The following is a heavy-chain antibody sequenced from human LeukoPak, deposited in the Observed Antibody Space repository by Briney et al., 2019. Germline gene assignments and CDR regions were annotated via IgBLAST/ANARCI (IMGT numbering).Heavy chain of an antibody. CDR2: INPKNGDS. Sequence: ASVKVSCKASGYTLTDYYIHWVRQAPGQGLEWVGWINPKNGDSNSAQKFQGRVTMTRDTSISTAYMELSSLRSDDTAMYYCARGNYPYYYIDLWGKGTTVTVSS. CDR1: GYTLTDYY. CDR3: ARGNYPYYYIDL. V-gene: IGHV1-2*02. J-gene: IGHJ6*03.